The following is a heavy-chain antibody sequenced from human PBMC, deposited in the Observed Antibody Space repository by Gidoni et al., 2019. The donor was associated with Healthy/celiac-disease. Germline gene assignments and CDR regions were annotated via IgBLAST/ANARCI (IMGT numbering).Heavy chain of an antibody. CDR2: FDPEDGET. CDR3: ATGGGYSYGFSYYYYGMDV. V-gene: IGHV1-24*01. J-gene: IGHJ6*02. CDR1: GYTLTELS. Sequence: QVQLVQSGAEVKKPGASVKVSCKVSGYTLTELSMHWVRQAPGKGLEWMGGFDPEDGETIYAQKFQGRVTMTEDTSTDTAYMELSSLRSEDTAVYYCATGGGYSYGFSYYYYGMDVWGQGTTVTVSS. D-gene: IGHD5-18*01.